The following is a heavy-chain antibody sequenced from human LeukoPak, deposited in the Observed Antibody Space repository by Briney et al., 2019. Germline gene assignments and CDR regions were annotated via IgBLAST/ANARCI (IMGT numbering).Heavy chain of an antibody. CDR3: AKAPDYGDYGPVFDY. V-gene: IGHV3-9*01. J-gene: IGHJ4*02. Sequence: GRSLRLSCAASGFTFDDYAMPWVRQAPGKGLEWVSGISWNSGSIGYADSVKGRFTISRDNAKNSLYLQMNSLRAEDTALYYCAKAPDYGDYGPVFDYWGQGTLVTVSS. CDR2: ISWNSGSI. D-gene: IGHD4-17*01. CDR1: GFTFDDYA.